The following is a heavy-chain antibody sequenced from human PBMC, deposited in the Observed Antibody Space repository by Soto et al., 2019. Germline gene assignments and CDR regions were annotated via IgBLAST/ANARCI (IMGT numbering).Heavy chain of an antibody. CDR2: VSGSLDSA. Sequence: VQLLESGGALGQPGGSLRLSCEVSGFTFRDYAMSWVRQAPGKGLEWVSTVSGSLDSAYYSDAVKGRFTVSRDHSRNVLYLQMDSLRAEDTGVYYCAKDSGLPGDFGILIHAFDIWGQGTLVTVSS. CDR1: GFTFRDYA. CDR3: AKDSGLPGDFGILIHAFDI. D-gene: IGHD3-10*01. V-gene: IGHV3-23*01. J-gene: IGHJ3*02.